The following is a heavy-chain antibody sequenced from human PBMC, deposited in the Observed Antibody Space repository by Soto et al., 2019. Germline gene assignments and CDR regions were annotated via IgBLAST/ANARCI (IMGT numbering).Heavy chain of an antibody. CDR2: IRSDGSDK. CDR3: GRDQGGSVAYLDV. D-gene: IGHD5-12*01. V-gene: IGHV3-33*01. Sequence: QVNLVESGGGVVPPGTSLRLSCAASGFSFSLYGMHWVRQAPGKGLEWVAFIRSDGSDKQCADTVKGRCAVSRDNLENTLALQLDNPSADDTATYYCGRDQGGSVAYLDVWGQGTLVTVSS. J-gene: IGHJ4*02. CDR1: GFSFSLYG.